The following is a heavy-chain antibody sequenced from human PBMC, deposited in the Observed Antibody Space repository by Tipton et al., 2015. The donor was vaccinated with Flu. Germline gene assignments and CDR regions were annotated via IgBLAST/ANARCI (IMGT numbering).Heavy chain of an antibody. J-gene: IGHJ3*02. CDR3: ARGRVPAATPSLDAFDI. CDR1: GYTFTSYG. CDR2: ISAYNGNT. Sequence: QSGAEVKKPGASVKVSCKASGYTFTSYGISWVRQAPGQGLEWMGWISAYNGNTNYAQKLQGRVTMTTDTSTSTAYMELRSLRSDDPAVYYCARGRVPAATPSLDAFDIWGQGTMVTVSS. D-gene: IGHD2-2*01. V-gene: IGHV1-18*04.